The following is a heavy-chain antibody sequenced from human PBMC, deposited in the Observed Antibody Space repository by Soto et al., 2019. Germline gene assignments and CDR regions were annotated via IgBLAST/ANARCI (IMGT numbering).Heavy chain of an antibody. CDR3: AKFSYGDYSAYYSGMDV. Sequence: EVQVLESGGGLVQPGGSLRLSCAASGFTFSSYAMSWVRQAPGKGLEWVSAISGSGDSTRYADSVQGRFTISRDTSKHKLYLQMNSLRAEDTAVYYCAKFSYGDYSAYYSGMDVWGQGTTVTVSS. CDR1: GFTFSSYA. D-gene: IGHD4-17*01. V-gene: IGHV3-23*01. CDR2: ISGSGDST. J-gene: IGHJ6*02.